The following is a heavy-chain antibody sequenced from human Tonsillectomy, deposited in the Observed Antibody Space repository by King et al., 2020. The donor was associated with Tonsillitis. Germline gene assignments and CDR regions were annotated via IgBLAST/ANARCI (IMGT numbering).Heavy chain of an antibody. Sequence: VQLVESGGGLVQPGRSLRLSCTASGFTFGDYAMSWFRQAPGKGLEWVGFIRSKAYGGTTEYAASVKGRFTISRDDSKSIAYLQMNSLKTEDTAVYYCTREVSPETPVTTGLFDYWGQGTLVTVSS. V-gene: IGHV3-49*03. CDR3: TREVSPETPVTTGLFDY. CDR2: IRSKAYGGTT. J-gene: IGHJ4*02. D-gene: IGHD4-17*01. CDR1: GFTFGDYA.